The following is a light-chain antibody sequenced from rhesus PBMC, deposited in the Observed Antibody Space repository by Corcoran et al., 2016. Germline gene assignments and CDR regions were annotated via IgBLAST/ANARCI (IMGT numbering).Light chain of an antibody. CDR3: QQYASRPYN. CDR2: KES. CDR1: QDISNW. V-gene: IGKV1-22*01. Sequence: DIQMTQSPSSLSASVGDTVTITFRASQDISNWLAWYQQKPGKAPKLLIYKESSLQSGVPSRFSCSGSGTDFTLTITSLQSEDFATDNCQQYASRPYNFGQGTKLEIQ. J-gene: IGKJ2*01.